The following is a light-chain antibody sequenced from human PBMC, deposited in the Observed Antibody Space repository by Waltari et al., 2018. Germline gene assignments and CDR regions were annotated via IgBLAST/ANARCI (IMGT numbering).Light chain of an antibody. CDR1: RVVLSSSTNKNY. CDR3: QQHYSNPS. Sequence: DIAMTQSPAFLPASLCASATINCTSSRVVLSSSTNKNYLAWYQQKPGPPPTLPIYWASTRHSGVPDRFSGSGSATEFTLTISSLKAEDVAVYYCQQHYSNPSFGQGTRLEIK. CDR2: WAS. V-gene: IGKV4-1*01. J-gene: IGKJ5*01.